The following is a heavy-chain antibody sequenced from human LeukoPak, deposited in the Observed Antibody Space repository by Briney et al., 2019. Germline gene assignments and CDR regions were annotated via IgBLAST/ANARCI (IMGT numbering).Heavy chain of an antibody. CDR2: IHYTGST. CDR1: GDSITRHY. D-gene: IGHD4-17*01. J-gene: IGHJ4*02. V-gene: IGHV4-59*11. Sequence: SETLSLTCTVSGDSITRHYWNWIRQSPGKALEWIGYIHYTGSTNTNPPLRSRVTISVDTSNSQFSLKLNSVTAADTAVYSCARSGDSPSFDSWGQGTLVTVSS. CDR3: ARSGDSPSFDS.